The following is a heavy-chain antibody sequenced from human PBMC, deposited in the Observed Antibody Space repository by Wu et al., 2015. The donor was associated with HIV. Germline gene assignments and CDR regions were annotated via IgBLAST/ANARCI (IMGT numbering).Heavy chain of an antibody. Sequence: MGRIIPIFGTANYAQKFQGRVTITADESTSTAYMELSSLRSGDTAVYYCASEQQLAGGDWFDPWGQGTLVTVSA. CDR3: ASEQQLAGGDWFDP. D-gene: IGHD6-13*01. V-gene: IGHV1-69*15. CDR2: IIPIFGTA. J-gene: IGHJ5*02.